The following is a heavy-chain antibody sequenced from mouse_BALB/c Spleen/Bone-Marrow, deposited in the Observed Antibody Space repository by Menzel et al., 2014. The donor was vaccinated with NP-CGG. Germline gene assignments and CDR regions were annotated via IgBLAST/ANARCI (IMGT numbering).Heavy chain of an antibody. Sequence: DVKLVESGGGLVQTGGSRKLSRAASGFTFSDYGMAWVRQAPGKGPEWVAFISNLAYSISYADTVTGRFTISRENVKNTLYLEMSSLRSEDTAMYYCARDLDGTGVFDYWGQGTTLTVSS. J-gene: IGHJ2*01. CDR3: ARDLDGTGVFDY. D-gene: IGHD4-1*01. CDR2: ISNLAYSI. CDR1: GFTFSDYG. V-gene: IGHV5-15*02.